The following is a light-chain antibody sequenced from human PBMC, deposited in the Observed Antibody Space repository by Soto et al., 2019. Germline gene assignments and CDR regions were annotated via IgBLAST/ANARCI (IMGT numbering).Light chain of an antibody. J-gene: IGLJ1*01. CDR2: EVS. CDR3: SSYTSRSTLYV. CDR1: SSDVGGYNY. Sequence: QSARTLPSSVCGSPGQSITISCTGTSSDVGGYNYVSWYQQHPGKAPKLMIYEVSNRPSGVSNRFSGSKSGNTASLTISGLQAEDEADYYCSSYTSRSTLYVFGTGTKVTVL. V-gene: IGLV2-14*01.